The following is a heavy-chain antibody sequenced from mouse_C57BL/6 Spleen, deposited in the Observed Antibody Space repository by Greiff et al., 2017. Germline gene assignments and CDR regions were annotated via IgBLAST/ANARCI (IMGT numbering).Heavy chain of an antibody. Sequence: QVQLQQSGPELVKPGASVTISCKASGYAFSSSWMNWVKQRPGKGLEWIGRIYPGDGDTNYNGEFTGEATLTAEKASSTVYMQHSCMTSKDSTVYYCTREGRYSSYRTYFDYWGQGTTLTVSS. D-gene: IGHD1-1*01. J-gene: IGHJ2*01. CDR2: IYPGDGDT. CDR1: GYAFSSSW. V-gene: IGHV1-82*01. CDR3: TREGRYSSYRTYFDY.